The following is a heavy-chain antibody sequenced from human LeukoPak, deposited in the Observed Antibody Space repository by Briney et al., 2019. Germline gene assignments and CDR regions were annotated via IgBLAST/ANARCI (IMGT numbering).Heavy chain of an antibody. Sequence: GGSLRLSCAASGFTLSWYDIHWVRQPPGKGLEWVAGFGTAGDRYYLASVKGRFTISREDARNVFYLQLNSLRAGDTAVYYCARGEYGGNNCPFDLWGRGTLVTVSS. CDR3: ARGEYGGNNCPFDL. J-gene: IGHJ2*01. CDR1: GFTLSWYD. V-gene: IGHV3-13*01. D-gene: IGHD5-12*01. CDR2: FGTAGDR.